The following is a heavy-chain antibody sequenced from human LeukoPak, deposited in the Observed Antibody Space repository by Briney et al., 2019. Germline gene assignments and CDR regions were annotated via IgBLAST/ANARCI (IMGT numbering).Heavy chain of an antibody. CDR3: ARDPSYGDYALSDY. J-gene: IGHJ4*02. Sequence: GGXLRLSCAASGFTFSDYSMNWVRQAPGKGLEWVSYISSSGTTIYSADSVKGRFTISRDNAKNSLYLQMNSLRAEDTAVYYCARDPSYGDYALSDYWGQGTLVTVSS. V-gene: IGHV3-48*01. D-gene: IGHD4-17*01. CDR2: ISSSGTTI. CDR1: GFTFSDYS.